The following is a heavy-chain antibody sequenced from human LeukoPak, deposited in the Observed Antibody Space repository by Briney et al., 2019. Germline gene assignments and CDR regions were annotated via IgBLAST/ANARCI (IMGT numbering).Heavy chain of an antibody. CDR3: AKRSDARYFDY. D-gene: IGHD2-8*01. V-gene: IGHV3-30*18. CDR1: GFTFSSYA. J-gene: IGHJ4*02. CDR2: TSYNGKDK. Sequence: PGGSLRLSCGGSGFTFSSYAMHWVRQAPGKGLEWVAGTSYNGKDKFYADSVKGRFSISRDNSKNTLYLQMDSLRAEDTAVYYCAKRSDARYFDYWGQGTLVTVSS.